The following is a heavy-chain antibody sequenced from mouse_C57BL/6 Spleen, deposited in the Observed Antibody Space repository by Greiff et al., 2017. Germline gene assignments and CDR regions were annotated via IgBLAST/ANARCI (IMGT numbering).Heavy chain of an antibody. J-gene: IGHJ4*01. Sequence: EVQLVESGGGLVQPGGSLKLSCAASGFTFSDYGMAWVRQAPRKGPGWVAFISNLAYSIYYADTVTGRFTISRENANNTLYLEMSSLRSEDTAMYYCARQLLAHYAMDYWGQGTSVTVSS. CDR2: ISNLAYSI. CDR1: GFTFSDYG. CDR3: ARQLLAHYAMDY. V-gene: IGHV5-15*01. D-gene: IGHD2-1*01.